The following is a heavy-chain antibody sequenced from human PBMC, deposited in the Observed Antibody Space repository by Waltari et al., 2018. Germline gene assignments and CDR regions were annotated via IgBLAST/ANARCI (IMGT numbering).Heavy chain of an antibody. CDR2: IGSSSSFM. CDR3: AREGAEQWVVEDYGMDV. Sequence: EVQLVESGGGLVKPGGSLRLSCVASGFKFSAYAMNWVRQAPGKGLEWVSSIGSSSSFMVAADSWRGRFTVSRDNAKNTLYLQMDTLRAEDTAVYYCAREGAEQWVVEDYGMDVWGQGTTVTVSS. CDR1: GFKFSAYA. V-gene: IGHV3-21*02. D-gene: IGHD6-19*01. J-gene: IGHJ6*02.